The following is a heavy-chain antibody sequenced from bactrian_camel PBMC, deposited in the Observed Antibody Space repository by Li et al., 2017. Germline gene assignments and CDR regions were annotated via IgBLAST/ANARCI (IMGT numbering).Heavy chain of an antibody. D-gene: IGHD3*01. J-gene: IGHJ4*01. CDR2: VLRGGSVT. V-gene: IGHV3S6*01. CDR1: APGYTGDTFC. Sequence: HVQLVESGGGSVQTGGSLTLSCVASAPGYTGDTFCMAWFRQVEGKEREGVAGVLRGGSVTYVADSVEGRFTISLNNAKNTLYLQMNSLEPEDSAMYYCTADVAYCSGYDERCCGKYEETYNYWGQGTQATVS. CDR3: TADVAYCSGYDERCCGKYEETYNY.